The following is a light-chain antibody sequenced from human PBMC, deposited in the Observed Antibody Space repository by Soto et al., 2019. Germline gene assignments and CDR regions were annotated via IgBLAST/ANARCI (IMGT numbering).Light chain of an antibody. J-gene: IGKJ4*01. CDR2: DAS. Sequence: EIVLTQSPATLSLSPGERATLSCWASQTVGSYLAWYQQKPGQAPRLLNYDASNRATGVPARFSGSGSGTDFTLTISSLEPEDFAVYYCQQRSNWPLTFGGGTKVEIK. CDR3: QQRSNWPLT. CDR1: QTVGSY. V-gene: IGKV3-11*01.